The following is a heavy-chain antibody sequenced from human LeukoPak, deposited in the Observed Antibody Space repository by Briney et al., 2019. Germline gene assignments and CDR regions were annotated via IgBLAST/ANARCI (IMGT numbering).Heavy chain of an antibody. CDR1: GFTFSTYA. J-gene: IGHJ4*02. CDR2: ISGSGSST. D-gene: IGHD2-2*01. V-gene: IGHV3-23*01. Sequence: PGGSLRLSCAASGFTFSTYAMSWVRQAPGKGLEWVSAISGSGSSTYYADTVKGRFTISRDNSKYTLYLQMNSLRAEDTAVYYCAKGVVVPWQDYWGQGTLVTVSS. CDR3: AKGVVVPWQDY.